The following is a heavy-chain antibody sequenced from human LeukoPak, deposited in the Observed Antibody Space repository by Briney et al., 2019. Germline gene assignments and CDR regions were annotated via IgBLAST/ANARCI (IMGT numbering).Heavy chain of an antibody. V-gene: IGHV3-33*01. CDR3: ARDDCSSTSCYGMDV. CDR1: GFTFSSYG. J-gene: IGHJ6*02. D-gene: IGHD2-2*01. Sequence: GGSLRLSCAASGFTFSSYGMHWVRQAPGKGLEWVAVIWYDGSNKYYADSVKGRFTISRDNSKNTLYLQMNSRRAGDTAVYYCARDDCSSTSCYGMDVRGQGTTVTASS. CDR2: IWYDGSNK.